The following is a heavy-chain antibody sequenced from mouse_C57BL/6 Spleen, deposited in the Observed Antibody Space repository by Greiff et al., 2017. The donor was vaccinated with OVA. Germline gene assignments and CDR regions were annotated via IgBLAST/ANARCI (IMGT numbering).Heavy chain of an antibody. CDR2: IWSGGST. CDR1: GFSLTSYG. Sequence: VNVVESGPGLVQPSQSLSITCTVSGFSLTSYGVHWVRQSPGKGLEWLGVIWSGGSTDYNAAFISRLSISKDNSKSQVFFKMNSLQADDTAIYYCARNSPYYDYDWFAYWGQGTLVTVSA. V-gene: IGHV2-2*01. D-gene: IGHD2-4*01. J-gene: IGHJ3*01. CDR3: ARNSPYYDYDWFAY.